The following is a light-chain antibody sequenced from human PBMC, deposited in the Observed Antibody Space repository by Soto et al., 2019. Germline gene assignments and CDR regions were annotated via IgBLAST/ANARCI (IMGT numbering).Light chain of an antibody. CDR1: SSNIGAGYD. CDR3: QSYDSSLTGSRV. Sequence: QAVVTQPPSVSGAPGQRVTISCTGSSSNIGAGYDVQWYQHLPGTAPKLLIYGSGNRPSGVPDRFSGSKSGTSASLAITGLQADDEADYYCQSYDSSLTGSRVFGGGTKVTVL. CDR2: GSG. V-gene: IGLV1-40*01. J-gene: IGLJ3*02.